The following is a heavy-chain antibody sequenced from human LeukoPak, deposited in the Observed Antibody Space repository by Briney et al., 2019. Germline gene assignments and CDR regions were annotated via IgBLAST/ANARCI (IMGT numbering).Heavy chain of an antibody. D-gene: IGHD3-10*01. CDR3: ARVPYGSGSYRYFDY. J-gene: IGHJ4*02. CDR1: GGSISSCGYY. CDR2: IYYSGST. V-gene: IGHV4-31*03. Sequence: SETLSLTCTVSGGSISSCGYYWIRLRPHPGQGLEWIGYIYYSGSTYYNPSLKSRVTISVDTSKNQFSLKLSSVTAADTAVYYCARVPYGSGSYRYFDYWGQGTLVAVCS.